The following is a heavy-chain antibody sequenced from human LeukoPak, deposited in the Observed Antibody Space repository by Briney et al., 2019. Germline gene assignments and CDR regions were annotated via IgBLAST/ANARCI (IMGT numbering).Heavy chain of an antibody. J-gene: IGHJ4*02. CDR3: ARDSVMITFGGVIYYFDY. CDR2: ISSSSSYI. Sequence: GGSLRLSCAASGFTFSSYSMNWVRQAPGKGLEWVSSISSSSSYIYYADSVKGRFTISRDNAKNSLYLQMNSLRAEDTAVYYCARDSVMITFGGVIYYFDYWGQGTLVTVSS. CDR1: GFTFSSYS. V-gene: IGHV3-21*01. D-gene: IGHD3-16*01.